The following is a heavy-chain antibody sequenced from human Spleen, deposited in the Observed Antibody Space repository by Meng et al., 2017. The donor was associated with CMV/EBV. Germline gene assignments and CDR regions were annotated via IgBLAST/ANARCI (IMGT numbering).Heavy chain of an antibody. CDR2: IGGNSGAT. D-gene: IGHD5-24*01. CDR3: ARDGWLQSERFDY. J-gene: IGHJ4*02. V-gene: IGHV3-23*01. Sequence: GGSLRLSCAASGFIFSNYAMNWVRQAPGKGLEWISTIGGNSGATFYADSVKGRFTISRDNSRNTLFLQMDSLTAEDTAVYYCARDGWLQSERFDYWGQGTLVTVSS. CDR1: GFIFSNYA.